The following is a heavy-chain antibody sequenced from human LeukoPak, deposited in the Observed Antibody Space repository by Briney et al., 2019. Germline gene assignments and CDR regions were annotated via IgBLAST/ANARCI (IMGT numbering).Heavy chain of an antibody. V-gene: IGHV4-4*07. CDR3: ARGTVIVAACLCFDP. Sequence: SETLSLTCTVSGGSISSYYWSWIRQPAGKGLEWIGRIYTSGSTNYNPCLKSRVTMSVDTSKNQFSLKLSSVTAADPSVYYCARGTVIVAACLCFDPWGQVTLVTVSS. CDR1: GGSISSYY. CDR2: IYTSGST. D-gene: IGHD6-13*01. J-gene: IGHJ5*02.